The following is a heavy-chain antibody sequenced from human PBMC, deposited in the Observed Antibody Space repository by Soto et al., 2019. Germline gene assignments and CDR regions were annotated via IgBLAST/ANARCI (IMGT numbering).Heavy chain of an antibody. CDR2: IKSSGST. CDR3: ARLGSSGWYQGSYFDY. Sequence: QLQLQESGPGLVRPSETLSLICTVSGGSITRNDHYWGWIRQSPGKGLEWIGDIKSSGSTNYNLSLKSRVSMSVETFKNQFSLKMNSVTAADTAVYYCARLGSSGWYQGSYFDYWGQGPLVTVSS. D-gene: IGHD6-19*01. J-gene: IGHJ4*02. V-gene: IGHV4-39*01. CDR1: GGSITRNDHY.